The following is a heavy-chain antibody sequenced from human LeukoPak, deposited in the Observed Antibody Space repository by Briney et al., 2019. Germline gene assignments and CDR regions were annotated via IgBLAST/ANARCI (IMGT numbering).Heavy chain of an antibody. D-gene: IGHD3-10*01. CDR3: ARATGGSGNPTGYYYGMDV. CDR1: GFAFSTYS. CDR2: ISSSSSYI. V-gene: IGHV3-21*01. Sequence: GGSLRLSCAASGFAFSTYSMDWVRQAPGKGLEWVSSISSSSSYIYYADSVKGRFIISRDNAKNPLYLQMNSLRAEDMAVYYCARATGGSGNPTGYYYGMDVWGQGTTVTVSS. J-gene: IGHJ6*02.